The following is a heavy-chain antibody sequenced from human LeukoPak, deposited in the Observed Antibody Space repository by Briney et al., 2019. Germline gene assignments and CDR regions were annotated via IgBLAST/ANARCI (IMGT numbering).Heavy chain of an antibody. V-gene: IGHV4-61*05. CDR2: IYYSGST. CDR3: ARGIAAAGTGLPYNWFDP. J-gene: IGHJ5*02. D-gene: IGHD6-13*01. CDR1: SGSISSSNYY. Sequence: SETLSLTCSVSSGSISSSNYYWGWIRQPPGKGLEWIGYIYYSGSTYYNPSLKSRVTISVDKSKNQFSLKLSSVTAADTAVYYCARGIAAAGTGLPYNWFDPWGQGTLVTVSS.